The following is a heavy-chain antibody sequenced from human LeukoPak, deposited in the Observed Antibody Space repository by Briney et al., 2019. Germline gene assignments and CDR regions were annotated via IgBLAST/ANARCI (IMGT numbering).Heavy chain of an antibody. Sequence: SQTLSLTCAISGDSVSSKTAAWYWIRQSPSRGLEWLGRTYYRSKWNYQYADSVRSRITIKVDTSKNQFSLQLNSVTPEDTAPYYCARDPSDDQGLDYWGQGTLVTVSS. D-gene: IGHD3-3*01. CDR3: ARDPSDDQGLDY. J-gene: IGHJ4*02. V-gene: IGHV6-1*01. CDR2: TYYRSKWNY. CDR1: GDSVSSKTAA.